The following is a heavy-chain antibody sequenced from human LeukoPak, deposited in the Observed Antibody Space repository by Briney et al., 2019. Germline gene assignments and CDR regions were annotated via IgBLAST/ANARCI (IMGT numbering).Heavy chain of an antibody. CDR2: IYTSGST. V-gene: IGHV4-4*07. J-gene: IGHJ5*02. CDR1: GGSISSYY. D-gene: IGHD6-19*01. Sequence: SETLSLTCTVSGGSISSYYWSWIRQPAGKGLEWIGRIYTSGSTNYNPSLKSRVTMSVDTSKSQFSLKLNSVTAADTAVYYCASTPSGWSWFDPWGQGTLVTVSS. CDR3: ASTPSGWSWFDP.